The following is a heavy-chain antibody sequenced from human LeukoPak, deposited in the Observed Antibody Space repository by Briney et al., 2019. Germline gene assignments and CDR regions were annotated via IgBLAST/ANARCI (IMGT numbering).Heavy chain of an antibody. CDR2: IKSKTDGGTT. Sequence: PGGSLRLSCAASGFTFSNAWMNWVRQAPGKGLEWVGRIKSKTDGGTTDYAAPVKGRFSISRDDSKNTLYLQMNSLKTEDTAVYYCGKEEQRVITPGLDYWGQGTLVTVSS. V-gene: IGHV3-15*07. CDR3: GKEEQRVITPGLDY. D-gene: IGHD4-23*01. J-gene: IGHJ4*02. CDR1: GFTFSNAW.